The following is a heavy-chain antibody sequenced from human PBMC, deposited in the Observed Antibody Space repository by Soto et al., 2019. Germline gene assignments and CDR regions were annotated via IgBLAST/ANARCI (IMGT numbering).Heavy chain of an antibody. CDR3: AITNREVMAAAVSDRYGMDV. J-gene: IGHJ6*02. Sequence: QVQLVQSGAEVKKPGASVKVSCKASGYTFLRYGISWVRQAPGQGLEWMGWISAYNGNTNYAQKFQGRVTRSTDTSTSTAYMELRSLRSDATAVYYCAITNREVMAAAVSDRYGMDVWGHGTTVTVSS. CDR2: ISAYNGNT. V-gene: IGHV1-18*01. CDR1: GYTFLRYG. D-gene: IGHD6-13*01.